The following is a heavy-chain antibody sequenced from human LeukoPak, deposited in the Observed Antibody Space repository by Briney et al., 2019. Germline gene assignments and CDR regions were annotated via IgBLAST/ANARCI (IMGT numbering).Heavy chain of an antibody. Sequence: ASVKVSCKASGYTFTSYYMHRVRQAPGQGLEWMGIINPSGGSTSYAQKFQGRVTMTRDTSTSTVYMELSSLRSEDTAVYYCARVPIVGATRGFFDYWGQGTLVTVSS. D-gene: IGHD1-26*01. CDR3: ARVPIVGATRGFFDY. J-gene: IGHJ4*02. CDR2: INPSGGST. V-gene: IGHV1-46*01. CDR1: GYTFTSYY.